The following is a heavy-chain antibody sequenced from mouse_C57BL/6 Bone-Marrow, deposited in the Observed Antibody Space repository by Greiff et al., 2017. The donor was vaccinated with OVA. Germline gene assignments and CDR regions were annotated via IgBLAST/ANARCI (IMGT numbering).Heavy chain of an antibody. Sequence: VQLQQSGAELARPGASVKLSCKASGYTFTSYGISWVKQRTGQGLEWIGEIYPRSGNTYYNEKFKGKATLTADKSSSTAYMELRSLTSEDSAVYFCARLGRGAYYFDYWGQGTTLTVSS. V-gene: IGHV1-81*01. CDR1: GYTFTSYG. D-gene: IGHD4-1*01. CDR2: IYPRSGNT. CDR3: ARLGRGAYYFDY. J-gene: IGHJ2*01.